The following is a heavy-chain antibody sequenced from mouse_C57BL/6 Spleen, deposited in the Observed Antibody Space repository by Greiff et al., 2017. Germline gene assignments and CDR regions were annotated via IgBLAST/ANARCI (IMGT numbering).Heavy chain of an antibody. J-gene: IGHJ2*02. CDR1: GYTFTSYW. V-gene: IGHV1-72*01. CDR3: AKDYGYYGDY. Sequence: QVKLQQPGAELVKPGASVKLSCKASGYTFTSYWMHWVKQRPGRGLEWIGRIDPNSGGTKYNEKFKSKATLTVDKPSSTAYMQLSSLTSDYSAVYYCAKDYGYYGDYWGQGTSLTVSS. D-gene: IGHD2-3*01. CDR2: IDPNSGGT.